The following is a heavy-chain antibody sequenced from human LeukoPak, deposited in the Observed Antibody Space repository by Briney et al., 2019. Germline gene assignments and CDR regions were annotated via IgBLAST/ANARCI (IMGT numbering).Heavy chain of an antibody. D-gene: IGHD3-22*01. CDR1: GFTFDDYA. J-gene: IGHJ4*02. CDR2: ISWNSGSI. V-gene: IGHV3-9*01. CDR3: AKDYYGSSGYYFDD. Sequence: GRSLRLSCAASGFTFDDYAMHWVRHAPGKGLEWVSGISWNSGSIVYADSVKGRFTISRDNAKNSLYLQMNTLRAEDTALYNCAKDYYGSSGYYFDDWGQGTLVTVSS.